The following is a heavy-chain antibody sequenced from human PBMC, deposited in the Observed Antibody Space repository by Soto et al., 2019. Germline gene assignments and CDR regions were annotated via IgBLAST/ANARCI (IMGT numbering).Heavy chain of an antibody. V-gene: IGHV2-5*02. CDR2: ISWDGDK. J-gene: IGHJ4*02. CDR3: AHSSYSTSGSPFDY. D-gene: IGHD3-10*01. CDR1: GFSLRSIEVS. Sequence: QITLKESGPTLVKPTQTLTLTCTFSGFSLRSIEVSVGWIRQPPGKALEWLALISWDGDKSYSPSLKSRLTITKDTSKNQVFLTMTNLDPVDTATYYCAHSSYSTSGSPFDYWGQGTLVTVSS.